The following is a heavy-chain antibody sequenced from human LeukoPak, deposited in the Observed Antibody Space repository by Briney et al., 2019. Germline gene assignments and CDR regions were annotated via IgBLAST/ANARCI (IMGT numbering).Heavy chain of an antibody. D-gene: IGHD3-22*01. V-gene: IGHV3-30-3*01. Sequence: GGSLRLSCAASGFTFSSYAMHWVRQAPGKGLEWVAVISCDGSNKYYADSVKGRFTISRDNSKNTLYLQMNSLRAEDTAVYYCAGGPNPGAEYDSSGYYSEYFDYWGQGTLVTVSS. J-gene: IGHJ4*02. CDR1: GFTFSSYA. CDR3: AGGPNPGAEYDSSGYYSEYFDY. CDR2: ISCDGSNK.